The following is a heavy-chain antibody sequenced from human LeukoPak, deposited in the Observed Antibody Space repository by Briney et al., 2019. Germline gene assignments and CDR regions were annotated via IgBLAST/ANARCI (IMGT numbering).Heavy chain of an antibody. CDR2: INPNSGGT. V-gene: IGHV1-2*02. D-gene: IGHD5-12*01. Sequence: LGASVKVSCKASGYTFTDYYIHWVRQAPGQGLEWMGWINPNSGGTKYAQKFQGRVTMTTDTSISTAYMEMSRLTSDDTAVYYCARDAHNGYEFHDWFDPWGQGALVTVSS. J-gene: IGHJ5*02. CDR1: GYTFTDYY. CDR3: ARDAHNGYEFHDWFDP.